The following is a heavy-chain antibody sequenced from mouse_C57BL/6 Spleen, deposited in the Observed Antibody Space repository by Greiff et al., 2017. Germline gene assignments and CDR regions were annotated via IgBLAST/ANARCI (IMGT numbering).Heavy chain of an antibody. D-gene: IGHD3-2*02. CDR3: ARQLRPRYFDV. Sequence: QVQLKQPGAELVMPGASVKLSCKASGYTFTSYWMHWVKQRPGQGLEWIGEIDPSDSYTNYNQKFKGKSTLTVDKSSSTAYMQLSSLTSEDSAVYYCARQLRPRYFDVWGTGTTVTVSS. J-gene: IGHJ1*03. CDR1: GYTFTSYW. CDR2: IDPSDSYT. V-gene: IGHV1-69*01.